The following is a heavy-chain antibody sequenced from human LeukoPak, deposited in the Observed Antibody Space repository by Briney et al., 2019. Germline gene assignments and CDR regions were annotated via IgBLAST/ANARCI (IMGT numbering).Heavy chain of an antibody. D-gene: IGHD3-3*01. CDR2: INHSGIT. CDR1: GGSFSGYY. Sequence: SETLSLTCAVYGGSFSGYYWSWIRQPPGKGLEWIGEINHSGITNYNPSLKSRVTISVDTSKNQFSLKLRSVTAADTAVYYCASSITIFGVVIIQSRAFDIWGQGTMVTVSS. V-gene: IGHV4-34*01. J-gene: IGHJ3*02. CDR3: ASSITIFGVVIIQSRAFDI.